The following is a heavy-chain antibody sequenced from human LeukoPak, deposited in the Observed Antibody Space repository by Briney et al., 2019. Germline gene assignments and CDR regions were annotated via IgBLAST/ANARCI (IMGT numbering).Heavy chain of an antibody. CDR3: ARDTGTTYYYGSGSSDGMDV. Sequence: PGGSPRLSRAASGFTLSINYMSAVPHAPGKGLEWVSVIYSGGSTYYPNSVTGRFTISRDNSKNTLYLQMNSLRAEDTAVYYCARDTGTTYYYGSGSSDGMDVWGQGTTVTVSS. CDR1: GFTLSINY. D-gene: IGHD3-10*01. V-gene: IGHV3-66*01. CDR2: IYSGGST. J-gene: IGHJ6*02.